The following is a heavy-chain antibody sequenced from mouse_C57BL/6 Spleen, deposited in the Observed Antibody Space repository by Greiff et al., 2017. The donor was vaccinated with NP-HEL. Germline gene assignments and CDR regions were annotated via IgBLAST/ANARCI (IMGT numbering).Heavy chain of an antibody. D-gene: IGHD3-3*01. CDR3: ANTRGYWYFDV. CDR2: INPNYGTT. Sequence: EVQLQQSGPELVKPGASVKISCKASGYSFTDYNMNWVKQSTGKSLEWIGVINPNYGTTSYNQKFKGKATLTVDQSSSTAYLQLNSLTSEDSAIFSCANTRGYWYFDVWGTGTSVTVSS. J-gene: IGHJ1*03. CDR1: GYSFTDYN. V-gene: IGHV1-39*01.